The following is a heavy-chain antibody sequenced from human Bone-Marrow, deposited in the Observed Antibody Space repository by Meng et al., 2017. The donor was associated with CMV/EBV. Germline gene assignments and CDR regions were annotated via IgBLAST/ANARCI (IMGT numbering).Heavy chain of an antibody. Sequence: ASVKVSCKASGYTFTGYYMHWVRQAPGQGREGMGWINPNSGGTNYAQKFQGRVIMTRDTSISTAYMELSRLRSDDTAGYYCASQIKLDYGMDVWGQGTTVTVSS. CDR1: GYTFTGYY. V-gene: IGHV1-2*02. J-gene: IGHJ6*02. CDR2: INPNSGGT. CDR3: ASQIKLDYGMDV.